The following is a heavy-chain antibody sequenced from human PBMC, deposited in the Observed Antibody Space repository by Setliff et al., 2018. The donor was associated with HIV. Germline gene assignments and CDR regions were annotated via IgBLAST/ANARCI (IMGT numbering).Heavy chain of an antibody. J-gene: IGHJ1*01. CDR3: ATDSGYSSTWYSESFQH. D-gene: IGHD6-13*01. Sequence: GASVKVSCKASGYTFTDYYMHWVRQAPGQGLEWMANFDPEDGETFYAQKFQGRLTMTEDTSTDTAYMELSSLRSDDTAMYYCATDSGYSSTWYSESFQHWGQGTVVTVSS. CDR1: GYTFTDYY. CDR2: FDPEDGET. V-gene: IGHV1-24*01.